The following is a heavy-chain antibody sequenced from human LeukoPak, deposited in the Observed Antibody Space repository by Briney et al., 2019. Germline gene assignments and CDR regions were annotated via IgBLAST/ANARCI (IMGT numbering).Heavy chain of an antibody. J-gene: IGHJ4*02. D-gene: IGHD6-6*01. V-gene: IGHV5-51*01. CDR2: IYPGDSDT. Sequence: GASLQISCQGSGYSFTSYWIGWVRQLPGKGLEWMGIIYPGDSDTRYSPSFQGQVTISADKSISTAYLQWSSLKASDTAMYYCARRSIAAESDYWGQGTLVTVSS. CDR3: ARRSIAAESDY. CDR1: GYSFTSYW.